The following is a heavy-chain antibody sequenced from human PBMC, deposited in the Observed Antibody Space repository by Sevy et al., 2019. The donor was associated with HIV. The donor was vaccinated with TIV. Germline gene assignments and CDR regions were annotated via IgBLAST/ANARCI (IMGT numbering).Heavy chain of an antibody. V-gene: IGHV3-7*03. Sequence: GGSLRLSCAASGFTFSNYWMSWVRQAPGKGLEWVANIKRDGSEKYYMASVKGRFTISRDNAKNSLYLQINSLRAEDTAMYYCARACSSTSCLWGLDVWGQGTTVTVSS. J-gene: IGHJ6*02. CDR1: GFTFSNYW. CDR2: IKRDGSEK. D-gene: IGHD2-2*01. CDR3: ARACSSTSCLWGLDV.